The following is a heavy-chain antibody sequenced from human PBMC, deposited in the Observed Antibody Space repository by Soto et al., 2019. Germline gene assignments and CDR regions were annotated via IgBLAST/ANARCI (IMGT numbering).Heavy chain of an antibody. CDR2: IYPGDSDT. D-gene: IGHD2-15*01. CDR1: GYSFTSYW. CDR3: ARSEHVVVVAATPYYYYYGMDV. V-gene: IGHV5-51*01. J-gene: IGHJ6*02. Sequence: PGESLKISCKGSGYSFTSYWIGWVRQMPGKGLEWMGIIYPGDSDTRYSPSFQGRVTISADKSISTAYLQWSSLKASDTAMYYCARSEHVVVVAATPYYYYYGMDVWGQGTTVTVSS.